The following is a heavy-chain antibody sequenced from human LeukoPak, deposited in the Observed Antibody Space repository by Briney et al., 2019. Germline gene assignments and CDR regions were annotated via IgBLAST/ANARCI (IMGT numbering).Heavy chain of an antibody. CDR3: ARDYYDSSGYYGSLGY. D-gene: IGHD3-22*01. V-gene: IGHV1-69*05. CDR2: IIPIFGTA. J-gene: IGHJ4*02. Sequence: ASVKVSCKASGYTFTSYGISWVRQAPGQGLEWMGGIIPIFGTANYAQKFQGRVTITTDESTSTAYMELSSLRSEDTAVYYCARDYYDSSGYYGSLGYWGQGTLVTVSS. CDR1: GYTFTSYG.